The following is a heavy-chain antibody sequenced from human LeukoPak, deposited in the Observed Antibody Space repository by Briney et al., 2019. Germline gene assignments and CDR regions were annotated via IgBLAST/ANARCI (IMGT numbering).Heavy chain of an antibody. CDR2: MNPNSGNT. Sequence: ASVKLSCKASGYTFNRYSISWVRQAPGQGLEWMGWMNPNSGNTGYAQKFQGRVTMTRNTSISTAYMELSSLRSEDTAVYYCARVSSLIAAAGVHSYYYYYMDVWGKGTTVTVSS. CDR1: GYTFNRYS. D-gene: IGHD6-13*01. CDR3: ARVSSLIAAAGVHSYYYYYMDV. V-gene: IGHV1-8*01. J-gene: IGHJ6*03.